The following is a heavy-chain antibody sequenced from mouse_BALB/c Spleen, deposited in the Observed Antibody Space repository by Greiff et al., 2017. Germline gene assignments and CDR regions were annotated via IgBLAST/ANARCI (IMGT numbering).Heavy chain of an antibody. D-gene: IGHD1-1*01. Sequence: QVQLQQPGAELVKPGASVKLSCKASGYTFTSYYMYWVKQRPGQGLEWIGGINPSNGGTNFNEKFKSKATLTVDKSSSTAYMQLSSLTSEDSAVYYCTTPQRSRDAMDYWGQGTSVTVSS. CDR3: TTPQRSRDAMDY. V-gene: IGHV1S81*02. J-gene: IGHJ4*01. CDR1: GYTFTSYY. CDR2: INPSNGGT.